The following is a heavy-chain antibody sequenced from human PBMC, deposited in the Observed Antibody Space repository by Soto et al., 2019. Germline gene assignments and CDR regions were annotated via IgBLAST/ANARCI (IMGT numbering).Heavy chain of an antibody. Sequence: GWLLGACTASGFTLSSYHMDWVRQAAGKGLEWVSYININSGTIHYADSVKGRFTISRDNAKNSLYLQMDSLRAEDTAVYFCARDGTPGTTNYHYAMDVWGQGTKVTVYS. CDR3: ARDGTPGTTNYHYAMDV. J-gene: IGHJ6*02. V-gene: IGHV3-48*03. D-gene: IGHD4-17*01. CDR2: ININSGTI. CDR1: GFTLSSYH.